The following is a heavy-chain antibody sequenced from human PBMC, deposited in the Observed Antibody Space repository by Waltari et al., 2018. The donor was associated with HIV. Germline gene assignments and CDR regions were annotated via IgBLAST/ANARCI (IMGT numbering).Heavy chain of an antibody. CDR2: RYHPGST. V-gene: IGHV4-4*02. CDR1: GGSISTYNW. J-gene: IGHJ5*02. Sequence: QVQLQESGPGQVEPSGTLSLTCAVSGGSISTYNWWTWVRQPPGKGLEWIGERYHPGSTNYNESLKSRVTISVDKSKHQFSLELRSVTAADTAVYYCVRVVSDGNGSSWLDPWGQGTLVTVSS. CDR3: VRVVSDGNGSSWLDP. D-gene: IGHD2-21*01.